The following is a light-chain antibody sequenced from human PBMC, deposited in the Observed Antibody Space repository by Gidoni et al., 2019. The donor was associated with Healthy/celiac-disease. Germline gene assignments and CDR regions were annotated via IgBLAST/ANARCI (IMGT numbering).Light chain of an antibody. CDR3: QQSYSTPPFT. J-gene: IGKJ3*01. CDR1: QSISSY. V-gene: IGKV1-39*01. CDR2: AAS. Sequence: DIQMPQSPSSLSASVGDRVTITCRASQSISSYLNWYKQKPGKAPKLLIYAASSLQSGVPSRFSGSGSGTDFTLTISSLQPEDFATYYCQQSYSTPPFTFGPGTKVDIK.